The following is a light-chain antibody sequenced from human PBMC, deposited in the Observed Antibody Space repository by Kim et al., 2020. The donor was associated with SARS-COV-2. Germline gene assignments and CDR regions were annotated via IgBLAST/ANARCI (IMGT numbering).Light chain of an antibody. CDR3: SSYTTSSTVV. CDR1: GRDVGAYGF. CDR2: DVF. V-gene: IGLV2-14*03. J-gene: IGLJ2*01. Sequence: GQSITISCTGTGRDVGAYGFVSWYQQHPGKAPELIIYDVFNRPSGVSNRFSGSKSGNTASLTISGLQAEDEADYYCSSYTTSSTVVFGGGTKVTVL.